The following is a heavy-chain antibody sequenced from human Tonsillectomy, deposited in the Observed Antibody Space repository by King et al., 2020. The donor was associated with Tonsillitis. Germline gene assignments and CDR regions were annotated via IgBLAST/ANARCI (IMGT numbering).Heavy chain of an antibody. CDR3: SRVEGYGLSFDH. J-gene: IGHJ4*02. CDR1: GFVFGDYG. V-gene: IGHV3-49*04. D-gene: IGHD3-16*01. Sequence: VQLVESGGGLVQPGRSLRLSCTGSGFVFGDYGVSWVRRAPGKGLEWVGFIRNKAYGGPDYAASVRGRFTISRDDSKSIAYMEMNSLKTEDTSVYYCSRVEGYGLSFDHWGKGTLHTVSS. CDR2: IRNKAYGGP.